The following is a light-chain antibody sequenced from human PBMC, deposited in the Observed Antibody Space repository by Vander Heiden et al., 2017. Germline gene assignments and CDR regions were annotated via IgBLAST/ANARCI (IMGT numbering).Light chain of an antibody. CDR2: KAS. CDR3: QQYNTYPWT. Sequence: DLQMTQSPSTLSASVGDRVTITCRASQRVSSWLAWYQQKPGKAPKLLIYKASSLESGVTSRFSGSGSGTEFTLTISSLQPDDFATYYCQQYNTYPWTFGQGTKVEIK. CDR1: QRVSSW. J-gene: IGKJ1*01. V-gene: IGKV1-5*03.